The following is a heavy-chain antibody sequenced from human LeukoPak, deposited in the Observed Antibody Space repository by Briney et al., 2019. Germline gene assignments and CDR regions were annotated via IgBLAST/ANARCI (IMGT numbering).Heavy chain of an antibody. CDR3: ASEGELGYGYLY. Sequence: PGGSLRLSCAASEFTLSNYWMSWVRQAAGKGLEWVANIKQDGSEKNYVDSVKGRFTISRDNAKNSLYLQMNSLRAEDTAVYYCASEGELGYGYLYWGQGTLATVSS. D-gene: IGHD5-18*01. CDR1: EFTLSNYW. CDR2: IKQDGSEK. V-gene: IGHV3-7*01. J-gene: IGHJ4*02.